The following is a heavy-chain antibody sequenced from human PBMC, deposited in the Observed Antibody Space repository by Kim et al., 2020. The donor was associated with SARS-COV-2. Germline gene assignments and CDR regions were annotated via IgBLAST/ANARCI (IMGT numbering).Heavy chain of an antibody. D-gene: IGHD6-6*01. CDR3: ARAPISVPDY. Sequence: TIYYEDSVKGRFTISRDNAKNSLYLQMNSLRDEDTAVYYCARAPISVPDYWGQGTLVTVSS. V-gene: IGHV3-48*02. CDR2: TI. J-gene: IGHJ4*02.